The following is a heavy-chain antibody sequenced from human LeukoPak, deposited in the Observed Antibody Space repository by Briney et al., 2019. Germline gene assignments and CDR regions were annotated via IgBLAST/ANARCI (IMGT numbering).Heavy chain of an antibody. CDR2: ISSSRSYI. D-gene: IGHD2-2*03. V-gene: IGHV3-11*06. Sequence: GGSLRLSCAASGFTFSDYYMSWIRQAPGKGLEWVSSISSSRSYIYYADSVKGRFTISRDNAKNSLYLQMNSLRAEDTAVYYCARDLSTGVGLDGYYYYMDVWGKGTTVTISS. CDR3: ARDLSTGVGLDGYYYYMDV. CDR1: GFTFSDYY. J-gene: IGHJ6*03.